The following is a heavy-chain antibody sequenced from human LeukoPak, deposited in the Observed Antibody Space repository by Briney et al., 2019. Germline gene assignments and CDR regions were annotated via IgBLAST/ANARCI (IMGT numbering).Heavy chain of an antibody. CDR2: ISSSSSYI. CDR1: GFTFSNAW. CDR3: AKDSLVGPNHPLGNYYYYYMDV. Sequence: PGGSLRLSCAVSGFTFSNAWMSWVRQAPGKGLEWVSSISSSSSYIYYADSVKGRFTISRDNSKNTLYLQMNSLRAEDTAVYYCAKDSLVGPNHPLGNYYYYYMDVWGKGTTVTISS. D-gene: IGHD2-2*01. V-gene: IGHV3-21*01. J-gene: IGHJ6*03.